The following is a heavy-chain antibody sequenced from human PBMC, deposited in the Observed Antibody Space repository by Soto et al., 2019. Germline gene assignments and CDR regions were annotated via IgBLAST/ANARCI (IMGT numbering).Heavy chain of an antibody. CDR3: ARVGRYGDYWWFDP. D-gene: IGHD4-17*01. Sequence: KPSETLSLTCTVSGGSISSYYLSWIRQPPGKGLEWIGYIYYSGSTNYNPSLKSRVTISVDTSKNQFSLKLSSVTAADTAVYYCARVGRYGDYWWFDPWGQGTLVTV. V-gene: IGHV4-59*01. CDR2: IYYSGST. CDR1: GGSISSYY. J-gene: IGHJ5*02.